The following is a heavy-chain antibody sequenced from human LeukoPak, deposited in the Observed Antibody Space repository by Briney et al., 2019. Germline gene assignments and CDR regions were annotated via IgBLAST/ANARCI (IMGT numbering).Heavy chain of an antibody. V-gene: IGHV3-23*01. D-gene: IGHD6-13*01. CDR2: ISGSGGSA. Sequence: PGGSLRLSCAASGFTFSSYAMSWVRQAPGKGLEWVSAISGSGGSAYYADSVKGRFTISRDNSKNTLYLQMNSLRAEDTAVYYCAKRYGVAAAKYGMDVWGQGTTVTVSS. J-gene: IGHJ6*02. CDR3: AKRYGVAAAKYGMDV. CDR1: GFTFSSYA.